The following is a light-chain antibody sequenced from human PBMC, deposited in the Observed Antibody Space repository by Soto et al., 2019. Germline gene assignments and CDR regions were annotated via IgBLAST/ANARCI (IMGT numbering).Light chain of an antibody. Sequence: QSALTQPASVSGSPGQSITISCTGTSSDVGGHNYVSWYQQHPDRAPKLMIYEVSNRPSGVSNRFSGSKSGNTASLTMSGLQPEDEADYYCSSYTSSSTYVFGTGTKLTVL. J-gene: IGLJ1*01. CDR2: EVS. CDR3: SSYTSSSTYV. CDR1: SSDVGGHNY. V-gene: IGLV2-14*01.